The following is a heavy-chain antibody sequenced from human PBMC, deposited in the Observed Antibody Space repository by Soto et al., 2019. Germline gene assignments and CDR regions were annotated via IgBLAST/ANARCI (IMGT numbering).Heavy chain of an antibody. CDR3: VREAGSGSYYPRDYSQH. J-gene: IGHJ1*01. CDR1: GDSVSSNSAA. Sequence: SQTLSLTCAIYGDSVSSNSAAWNWIRQSPSRGLEWLGRTYYRSKWYNDYAVSVKSRITINPDTSKNQFSLQLNSVTPEDTAVYYCVREAGSGSYYPRDYSQHRGQGTLVTGSS. D-gene: IGHD3-10*01. V-gene: IGHV6-1*01. CDR2: TYYRSKWYN.